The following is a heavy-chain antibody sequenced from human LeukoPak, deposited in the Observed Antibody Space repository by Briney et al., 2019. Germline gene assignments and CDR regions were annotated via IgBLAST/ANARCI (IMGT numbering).Heavy chain of an antibody. J-gene: IGHJ3*02. CDR3: AGRLWRRDGYNLSAFDI. D-gene: IGHD5-24*01. Sequence: PSETLSLTCTVSGGSISSYYWNRIRQPPGKGLEWIGYIYYSGSTNDNHSLKSRVTISVDTSKNQFSLKLSSVTAADTAVYYCAGRLWRRDGYNLSAFDIWGQGTMVTVSS. CDR2: IYYSGST. CDR1: GGSISSYY. V-gene: IGHV4-59*01.